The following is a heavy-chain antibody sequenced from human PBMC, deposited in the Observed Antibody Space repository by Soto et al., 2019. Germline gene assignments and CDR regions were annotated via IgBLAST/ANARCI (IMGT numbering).Heavy chain of an antibody. CDR2: ISSSSSYT. D-gene: IGHD1-26*01. J-gene: IGHJ3*02. CDR3: ARDPDTIVGAIIVAFDI. V-gene: IGHV3-11*06. CDR1: GFTFSDYY. Sequence: QVQLVESGGGLVKPGGSLRLSCAASGFTFSDYYMSWIRQAPGKGLEWVSYISSSSSYTNYADSVKGRFTISRDNAKNSLYLQMNSLRAEDTAVYYCARDPDTIVGAIIVAFDIWGQGTMVTVSS.